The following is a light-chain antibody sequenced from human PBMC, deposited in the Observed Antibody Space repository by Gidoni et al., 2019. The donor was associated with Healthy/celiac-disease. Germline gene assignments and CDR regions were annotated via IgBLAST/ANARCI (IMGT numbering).Light chain of an antibody. CDR3: QKYNRAPRT. Sequence: DIQMTQSPSSLSASVGDRVTITCRASQGISKYLAWYQQKPGKVPKLLIYAASTLQSGVPSRFSGSGSGTDFTLTISSLQPEDVATYYCQKYNRAPRTLXPXTKVDIK. CDR2: AAS. J-gene: IGKJ3*01. V-gene: IGKV1-27*01. CDR1: QGISKY.